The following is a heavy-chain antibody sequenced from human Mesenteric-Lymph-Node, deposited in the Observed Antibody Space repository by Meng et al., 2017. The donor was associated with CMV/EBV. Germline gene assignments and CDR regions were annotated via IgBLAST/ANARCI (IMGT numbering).Heavy chain of an antibody. J-gene: IGHJ5*02. CDR2: INPNSGGT. CDR3: ARAGITMVRGVISWFDP. V-gene: IGHV1-2*06. Sequence: YTFAGYYMHWVRQAPGQGLEWMGRINPNSGGTNYAQKFQGRVTMTRDTSISTAYMELSRLRSDDTAVYYCARAGITMVRGVISWFDPWGQGTLVTVSS. D-gene: IGHD3-10*01. CDR1: YTFAGYY.